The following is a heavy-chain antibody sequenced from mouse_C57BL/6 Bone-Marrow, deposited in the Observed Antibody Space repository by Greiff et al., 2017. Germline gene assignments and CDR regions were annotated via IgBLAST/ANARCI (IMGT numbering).Heavy chain of an antibody. Sequence: QVQLQQPGAELVRPGSSVKLSCKASGYTFTSYWMYWVKQRPGQGLEWIGNIYPSDSETHYNQKFKDKATLTVDKSSSTAYMQLSSLTSEDSAVYYCARTGKGEDWGQGTTLTVSS. CDR2: IYPSDSET. CDR1: GYTFTSYW. V-gene: IGHV1-61*01. CDR3: ARTGKGED. D-gene: IGHD4-1*01. J-gene: IGHJ2*01.